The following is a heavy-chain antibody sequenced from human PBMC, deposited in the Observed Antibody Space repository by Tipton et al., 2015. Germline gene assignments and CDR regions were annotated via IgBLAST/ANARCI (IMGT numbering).Heavy chain of an antibody. CDR3: ARGTVKHYRGSSHSYYYGMDF. J-gene: IGHJ6*02. CDR1: GYTFTSYG. CDR2: ISPYNANT. V-gene: IGHV1-18*01. Sequence: QVQLVQSGAEVKKPGASVKVSCKTAGYTFTSYGVSWLRQAPGQGLEWMGWISPYNANTKYAQKFLGRVTVTTDASTNTAYMELRTLRSDDTAVYYCARGTVKHYRGSSHSYYYGMDFWGQGTTVTVSS. D-gene: IGHD5-12*01.